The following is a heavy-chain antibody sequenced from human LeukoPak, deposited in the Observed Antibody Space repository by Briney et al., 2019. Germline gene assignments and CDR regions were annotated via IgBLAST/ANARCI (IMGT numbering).Heavy chain of an antibody. V-gene: IGHV3-23*01. D-gene: IGHD2-21*01. J-gene: IGHJ4*02. CDR2: ISGSGGGT. CDR1: GITLSNYG. CDR3: AKRGVVIRVFLVGFHKEANYFDS. Sequence: GGSLRLSCAVSGITLSNYGMSWVRQSPGKGLEWVAGISGSGGGTNYADSVKGRFTISRDNSKNTLYLQMNGLRAEDTAVYFCAKRGVVIRVFLVGFHKEANYFDSWGRGALVTVSS.